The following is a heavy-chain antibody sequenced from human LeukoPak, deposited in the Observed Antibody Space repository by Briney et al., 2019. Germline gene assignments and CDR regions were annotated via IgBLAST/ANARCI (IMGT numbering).Heavy chain of an antibody. Sequence: PSETLSLTCTVSGFSISGSDFYWGWIRQPPGKGLEWIATISYSGRTYYNPSLKTRLTISVDTSKNQFSLKLLSVAAADTAVYYCARLKSYCGGDCYPDQFHNWGQGTLVTVSS. CDR2: ISYSGRT. CDR1: GFSISGSDFY. V-gene: IGHV4-39*01. J-gene: IGHJ4*02. CDR3: ARLKSYCGGDCYPDQFHN. D-gene: IGHD2-21*02.